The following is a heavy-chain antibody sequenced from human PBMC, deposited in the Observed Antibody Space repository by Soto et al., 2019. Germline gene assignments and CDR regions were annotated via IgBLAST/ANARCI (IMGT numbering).Heavy chain of an antibody. V-gene: IGHV4-59*08. CDR1: GGSISSHY. J-gene: IGHJ4*02. D-gene: IGHD6-19*01. CDR3: ARLHTYSSGWDYFDY. Sequence: SETLSLTCTVSGGSISSHYWTWIRQPPGKGLESIGYIYFSGSTNYNPSLKSRVTISVDTSKNQVSLKVSSATAADTAVYYCARLHTYSSGWDYFDYWGQGTLVTVS. CDR2: IYFSGST.